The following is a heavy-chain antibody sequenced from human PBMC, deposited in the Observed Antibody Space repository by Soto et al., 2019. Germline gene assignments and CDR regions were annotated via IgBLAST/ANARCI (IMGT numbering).Heavy chain of an antibody. CDR1: GGTFSTYA. CDR2: IIPLFGTA. V-gene: IGHV1-69*01. D-gene: IGHD6-19*01. J-gene: IGHJ4*02. Sequence: QVQLEQSGGEVKQPGSSVRVSCKTSGGTFSTYAINWVRQAPGQGLEWMGAIIPLFGTADYSQKFQGRVTITADESTSTAYMELSSLRFADTAVYFCARPKGTYSSGYYYFDFWGQGTLVTGSS. CDR3: ARPKGTYSSGYYYFDF.